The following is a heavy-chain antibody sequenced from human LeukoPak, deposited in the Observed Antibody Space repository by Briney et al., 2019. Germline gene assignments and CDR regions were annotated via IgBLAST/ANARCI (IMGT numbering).Heavy chain of an antibody. CDR2: IYHSGST. CDR1: GYSISSGYY. V-gene: IGHV4-38-2*02. D-gene: IGHD2-15*01. CDR3: ARVRGYCSSGSCGMDV. J-gene: IGHJ6*02. Sequence: PSETPSLTCTVSGYSISSGYYWGWIRQPPGKGLEWIGSIYHSGSTYYNPSLKSRVSISVDTSKNQFSLKVSSVTAADTAVYYCARVRGYCSSGSCGMDVWGQGTTVTVSS.